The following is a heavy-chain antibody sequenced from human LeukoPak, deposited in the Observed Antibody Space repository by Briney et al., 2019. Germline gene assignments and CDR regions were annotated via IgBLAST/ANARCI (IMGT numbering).Heavy chain of an antibody. Sequence: SETLSLTCAVYGGSFSGYYWSWIRQPAGKGLEWIGEINHSGSTNYNPSLKSRVTISVDTSKNQFSLKLSSVTAADTAVYYCARRWRNIVVVPAADDAFDIWGQGTMVTVSS. J-gene: IGHJ3*02. CDR3: ARRWRNIVVVPAADDAFDI. CDR2: INHSGST. V-gene: IGHV4-34*01. D-gene: IGHD2-2*01. CDR1: GGSFSGYY.